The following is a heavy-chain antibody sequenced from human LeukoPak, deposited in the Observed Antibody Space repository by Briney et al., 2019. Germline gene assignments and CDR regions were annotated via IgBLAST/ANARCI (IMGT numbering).Heavy chain of an antibody. Sequence: KPSETLSLTCTVSGGSISSSSYYWGWIRQPPGKGLEWIATIYYSGSTYYSPSLRSRVTISVDTSKNQFSLKLSSVTAADTAVYYCARAFRYCSGGSCLPVASGLDHWGQGTLVTVSS. CDR3: ARAFRYCSGGSCLPVASGLDH. CDR2: IYYSGST. CDR1: GGSISSSSYY. V-gene: IGHV4-39*07. D-gene: IGHD2-15*01. J-gene: IGHJ4*02.